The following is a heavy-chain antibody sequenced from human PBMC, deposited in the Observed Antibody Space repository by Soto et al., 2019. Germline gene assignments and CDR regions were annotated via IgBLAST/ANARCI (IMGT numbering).Heavy chain of an antibody. CDR3: ARDRGYSGYDSPRFYYGMDV. CDR1: GFTFSSYS. CDR2: ISSSTSVI. J-gene: IGHJ6*02. Sequence: GGSLRLSCAASGFTFSSYSMNWVRQAPGKGLEWVSHISSSTSVIYYADSVKGRFTISRDNSKNTLYLQMNSLRAEDTAVYSCARDRGYSGYDSPRFYYGMDVWGQGTTVTVSS. V-gene: IGHV3-48*01. D-gene: IGHD5-12*01.